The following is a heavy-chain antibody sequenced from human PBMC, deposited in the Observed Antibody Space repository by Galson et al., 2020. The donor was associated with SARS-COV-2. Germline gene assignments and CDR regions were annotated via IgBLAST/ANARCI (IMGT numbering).Heavy chain of an antibody. D-gene: IGHD3-16*01. V-gene: IGHV1-69*13. J-gene: IGHJ2*01. Sequence: SVKVPCKASGGTFSSYAISWVRQAPGQGLEWMGGIIPIFGTANYAQKFQGRVTITADESTSTAYMELSSLRSEDTAVYYCAGDQGGAWGSWYFDRWGRGTLVTVSS. CDR2: IIPIFGTA. CDR3: AGDQGGAWGSWYFDR. CDR1: GGTFSSYA.